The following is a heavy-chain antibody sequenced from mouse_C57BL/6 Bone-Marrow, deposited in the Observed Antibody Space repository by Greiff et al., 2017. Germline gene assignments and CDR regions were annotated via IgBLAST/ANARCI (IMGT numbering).Heavy chain of an antibody. CDR1: GYSITSGYY. Sequence: VQLKESGPGLVKPSQSLSLTCSVTGYSITSGYYWNWIRQFPGNKLEWMGYISYDGSNNYNPSLKNRISMTRDKSKKQFFLKLNSVTTEDTATYYCARFTTVVAEYFDVWGTGPTVTVSS. D-gene: IGHD1-1*01. CDR2: ISYDGSN. CDR3: ARFTTVVAEYFDV. J-gene: IGHJ1*03. V-gene: IGHV3-6*01.